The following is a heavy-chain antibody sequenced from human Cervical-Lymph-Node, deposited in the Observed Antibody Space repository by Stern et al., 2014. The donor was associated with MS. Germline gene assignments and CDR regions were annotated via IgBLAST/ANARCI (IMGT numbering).Heavy chain of an antibody. J-gene: IGHJ4*02. D-gene: IGHD3-22*01. CDR3: AKDRGMIVVVTYSLEY. Sequence: VQLVESGGGVVQPGRSLRLSCVASGFSFTSYGMHWVRQAPGQGLEWLAIISSDGSSTYYADSVKGLLTISRDNSRNILYLQLNSLRDEDTAVYYCAKDRGMIVVVTYSLEYWGQGTLVTVSS. CDR2: ISSDGSST. CDR1: GFSFTSYG. V-gene: IGHV3-30*18.